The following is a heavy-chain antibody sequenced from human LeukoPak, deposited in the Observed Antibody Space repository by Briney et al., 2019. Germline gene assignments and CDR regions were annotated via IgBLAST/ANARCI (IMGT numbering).Heavy chain of an antibody. V-gene: IGHV3-23*01. CDR1: GFTFSSYG. CDR3: AREAYYDCSGSLDY. Sequence: TGGSLRLSCAGSGFTFSSYGMSWVRQAPGKGLEWVSGIGASGAITLYADSVKGRFTISRDNSKNTLYLHMSSLRADDTAIYYCAREAYYDCSGSLDYWGQGTLVTVSS. CDR2: IGASGAIT. D-gene: IGHD3-22*01. J-gene: IGHJ4*02.